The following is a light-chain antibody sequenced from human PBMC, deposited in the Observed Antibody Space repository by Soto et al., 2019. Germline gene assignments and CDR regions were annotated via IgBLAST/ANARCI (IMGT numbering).Light chain of an antibody. CDR1: SSDVGGYDY. Sequence: LTQPPSASGSPGQSVTISCTGTSSDVGGYDYVSWYQQRPGKAPKLLIHEVTKRPSGVPDRFSGSKSGNTASLTVSGLQAEDEADYYCSSYAGRTLYVFGTGTRSPS. CDR3: SSYAGRTLYV. V-gene: IGLV2-8*01. J-gene: IGLJ1*01. CDR2: EVT.